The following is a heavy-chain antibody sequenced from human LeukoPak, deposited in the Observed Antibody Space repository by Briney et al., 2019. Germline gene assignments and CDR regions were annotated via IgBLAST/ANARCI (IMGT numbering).Heavy chain of an antibody. CDR3: ARERSFGVVNWFDP. CDR1: GGTFSSYA. D-gene: IGHD3-3*01. J-gene: IGHJ5*02. V-gene: IGHV1-69*05. CDR2: IIPIFGTA. Sequence: SVKVSCKASGGTFSSYAISWVRQAPGQGLEWMGGIIPIFGTANYAQKFQGRVTITTDESTSTAYMELSTLRSEDTAVYYCARERSFGVVNWFDPWGQGTLVTVSS.